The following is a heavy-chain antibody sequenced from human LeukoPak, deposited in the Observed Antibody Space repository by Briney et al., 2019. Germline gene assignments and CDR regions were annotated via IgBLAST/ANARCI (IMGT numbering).Heavy chain of an antibody. Sequence: SETLSLTCTVSGGSISSSSYYWGWIRQPPGKGLEWIGSIYYSGSTYYNPSLKSRVTISVDTSKTQFSLKLSSVTAADTAVYYCARHGDASKDDAFDIWGQGTLVTVSS. V-gene: IGHV4-39*01. J-gene: IGHJ3*02. D-gene: IGHD5-24*01. CDR2: IYYSGST. CDR3: ARHGDASKDDAFDI. CDR1: GGSISSSSYY.